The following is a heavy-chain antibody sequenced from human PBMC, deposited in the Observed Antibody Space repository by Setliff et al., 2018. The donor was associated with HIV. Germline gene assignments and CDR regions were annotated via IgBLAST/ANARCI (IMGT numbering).Heavy chain of an antibody. J-gene: IGHJ4*02. D-gene: IGHD1-1*01. V-gene: IGHV4-34*01. CDR3: ARERSLITVRRNFDS. Sequence: SETLSLTCAVYGGSFSGYSWIWIRQPPGKGLEWIGEISHSGSTNYNPSLKSRVTISVDTSKNQFSLKLSSVTAADTAVYYCARERSLITVRRNFDSWGQGTLVTVSS. CDR1: GGSFSGYS. CDR2: ISHSGST.